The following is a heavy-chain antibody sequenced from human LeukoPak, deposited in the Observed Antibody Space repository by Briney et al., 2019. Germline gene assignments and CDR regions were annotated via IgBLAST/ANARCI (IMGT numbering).Heavy chain of an antibody. Sequence: PSETLSLTCAVYGGPFSGYYWSWIRQPPGKGLEWIGEINHSGSTNYNPSLKSRVTISVDTSKNQFSLKLSSVTAADTAVYYCARDSNYGWFDPWGQGTLVTVSS. CDR2: INHSGST. D-gene: IGHD4-11*01. V-gene: IGHV4-34*01. CDR3: ARDSNYGWFDP. J-gene: IGHJ5*02. CDR1: GGPFSGYY.